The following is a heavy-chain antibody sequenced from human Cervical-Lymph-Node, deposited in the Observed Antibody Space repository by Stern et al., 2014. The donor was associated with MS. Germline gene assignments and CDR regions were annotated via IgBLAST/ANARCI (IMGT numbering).Heavy chain of an antibody. Sequence: QVQLGQSGAEMKKSGSSVKVSCKASGGAFRTYAFTWVRQAPGKGLEWMGRVIPVFGTTNYAQKFQGRVTITADESTSTAYMELSSLKSEDTAVYYCARGLASTITMDVWGQGTTVTVSS. J-gene: IGHJ6*02. CDR2: VIPVFGTT. D-gene: IGHD3-10*01. V-gene: IGHV1-69*01. CDR1: GGAFRTYA. CDR3: ARGLASTITMDV.